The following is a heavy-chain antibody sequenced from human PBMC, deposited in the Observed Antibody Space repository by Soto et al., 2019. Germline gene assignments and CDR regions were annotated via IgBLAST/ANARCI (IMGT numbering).Heavy chain of an antibody. V-gene: IGHV1-2*02. CDR2: INPNSGGT. D-gene: IGHD5-18*01. Sequence: ASVKVSCKASGYTFTGYYIHWVRQEPGQGVEWMGWINPNSGGTNYAQKFQGRVTMTRDTSISTAYMELSRLRSDDTAVYYCAREGRIQPNYYYYGMDVWGQGTTVTVSS. J-gene: IGHJ6*02. CDR3: AREGRIQPNYYYYGMDV. CDR1: GYTFTGYY.